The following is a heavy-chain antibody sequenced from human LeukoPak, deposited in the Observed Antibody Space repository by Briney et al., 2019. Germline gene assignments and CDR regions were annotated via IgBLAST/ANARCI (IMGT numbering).Heavy chain of an antibody. CDR2: IYTSGST. J-gene: IGHJ5*02. D-gene: IGHD3-22*01. CDR1: GGSISSYY. CDR3: ARDKDDSSGYDWFDP. V-gene: IGHV4-4*07. Sequence: ASETLSLTCTVSGGSISSYYWSWIRQPAGKGLEWFGRIYTSGSTNYNPSLKSRVTMSVDTSKNQFSLKLSSVTAADTAVYYCARDKDDSSGYDWFDPWGQGTLVTVSS.